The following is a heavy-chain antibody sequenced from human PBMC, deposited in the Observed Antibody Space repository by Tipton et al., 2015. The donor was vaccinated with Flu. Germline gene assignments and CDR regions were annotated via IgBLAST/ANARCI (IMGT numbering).Heavy chain of an antibody. J-gene: IGHJ3*01. CDR2: MHPDTDNT. D-gene: IGHD3-16*01. CDR3: ARARRGWGRAAHALDV. Sequence: QLVQSGPEVKSPGASVKVSCQASGYTFADHGVNWVRQAGGQGLEWLGWMHPDTDNTGYAQKFQGRVTFTKDSATNTLHMEMTSLTSEDTAVYYCARARRGWGRAAHALDVWGQGTVVVVPS. V-gene: IGHV1-8*02. CDR1: GYTFADHG.